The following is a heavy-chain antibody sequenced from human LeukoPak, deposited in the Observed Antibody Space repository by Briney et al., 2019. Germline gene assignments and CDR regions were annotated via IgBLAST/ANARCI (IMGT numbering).Heavy chain of an antibody. Sequence: GGSLRLSCAASGFTVSSNYMSWVRRAPGKGLEWVSVIYSGGSTYYADSVKGRFTISRDNSKNTLYLQMNSLRAEDTAVYYCARDRGGYDILTGYYSDAFDIWGQGTMVTVSS. J-gene: IGHJ3*02. CDR1: GFTVSSNY. V-gene: IGHV3-53*01. CDR3: ARDRGGYDILTGYYSDAFDI. CDR2: IYSGGST. D-gene: IGHD3-9*01.